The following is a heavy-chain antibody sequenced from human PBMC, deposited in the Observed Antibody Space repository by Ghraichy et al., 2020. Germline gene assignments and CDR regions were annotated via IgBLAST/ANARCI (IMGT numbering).Heavy chain of an antibody. D-gene: IGHD5-24*01. V-gene: IGHV3-23*01. CDR2: ISGSGGST. Sequence: GGSLRLSCAASGFTFSSYAMSWVRQAPGKGLEWVSAISGSGGSTYYADSVKGRFTISRDNSKNTLYLQMNSLRAEDAAVYYCAPHIRRGDGYNLRYWGQGTLVTVSS. CDR1: GFTFSSYA. J-gene: IGHJ4*02. CDR3: APHIRRGDGYNLRY.